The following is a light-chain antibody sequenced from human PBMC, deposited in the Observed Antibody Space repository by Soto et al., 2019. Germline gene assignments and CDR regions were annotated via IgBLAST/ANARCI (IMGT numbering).Light chain of an antibody. CDR3: QQYGSSPVT. Sequence: EIVLTQSPATLSLSPVERATLSCRASQSVSSYLAWYQQKPGQAPRLLIYGASSRATGIPDRFSGSGSGTDFTLTISRLEPEDFAVYYCQQYGSSPVTFGQGTKVDIK. V-gene: IGKV3-20*01. CDR1: QSVSSY. CDR2: GAS. J-gene: IGKJ1*01.